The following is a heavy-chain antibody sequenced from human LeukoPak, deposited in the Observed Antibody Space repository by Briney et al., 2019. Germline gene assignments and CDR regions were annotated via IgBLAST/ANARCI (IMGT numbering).Heavy chain of an antibody. CDR3: ARHTNNYILRPLDD. CDR2: IYHSGST. Sequence: SETLSLTCAVSGYSISSGYYWGWIRPPPGKGLQWIGSIYHSGSTYYDPSLQSRLTLSIDTSKNQFSLEVTSVTAADTAVYYCARHTNNYILRPLDDWGQGTLVTMSS. J-gene: IGHJ4*02. V-gene: IGHV4-38-2*01. D-gene: IGHD2/OR15-2a*01. CDR1: GYSISSGYY.